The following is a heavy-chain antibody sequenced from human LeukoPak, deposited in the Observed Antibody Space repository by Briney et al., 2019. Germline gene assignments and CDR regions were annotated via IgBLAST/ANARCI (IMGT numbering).Heavy chain of an antibody. J-gene: IGHJ6*03. CDR3: ASQRAPHYYYYMDV. CDR2: IRYDGSNK. V-gene: IGHV3-30*02. D-gene: IGHD5-24*01. CDR1: GFTFSSYG. Sequence: GGSLRLSCAASGFTFSSYGMHWVRQAPGKGLEWVAFIRYDGSNKYYADSVKGRFTISRDNSKNTLYLQMNSLRAEDTAVYYCASQRAPHYYYYMDVWGKGTTVTVSS.